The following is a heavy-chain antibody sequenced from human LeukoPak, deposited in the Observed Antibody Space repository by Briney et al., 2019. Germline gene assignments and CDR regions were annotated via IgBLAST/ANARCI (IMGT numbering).Heavy chain of an antibody. D-gene: IGHD3-9*01. CDR1: GGSFSGYY. V-gene: IGHV4-34*01. CDR3: ARTYYDILTGYYPRSNWFDP. CDR2: INHSGST. Sequence: SETLSLTCAVYGGSFSGYYWSWIRQPPGKGLEWIGEINHSGSTNYDPSLKSRVTISADTSKNQFSLKLTSMTAADTAVYYCARTYYDILTGYYPRSNWFDPWGQGTLVTVSS. J-gene: IGHJ5*02.